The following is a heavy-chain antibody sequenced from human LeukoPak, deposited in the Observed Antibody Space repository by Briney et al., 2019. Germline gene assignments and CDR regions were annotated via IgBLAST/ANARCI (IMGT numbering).Heavy chain of an antibody. CDR1: GFTFDDYA. J-gene: IGHJ4*02. Sequence: GRSLSLSCAASGFTFDDYAMHWVRQAPGKGLEWVSGISWNSGSIGYADSVKGRFTISRDNAKNSLYLQMNSLRAEDTALYYCAKDIGRAYSSSWSPPFDYWGQGTLVTVSS. CDR3: AKDIGRAYSSSWSPPFDY. D-gene: IGHD6-13*01. V-gene: IGHV3-9*01. CDR2: ISWNSGSI.